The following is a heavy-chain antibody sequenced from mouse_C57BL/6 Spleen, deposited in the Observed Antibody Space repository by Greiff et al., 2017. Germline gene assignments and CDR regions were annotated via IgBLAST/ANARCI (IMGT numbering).Heavy chain of an antibody. CDR1: GYTFTSYW. CDR2: IYPSDSET. CDR3: ARSGDSNYVGFAY. J-gene: IGHJ3*01. V-gene: IGHV1-61*01. D-gene: IGHD2-5*01. Sequence: QVQLQQPGAELVRPGSSVKLSCKASGYTFTSYWMDWVKQRPGQGLEWIGNIYPSDSETHYNQKFKDKATLTVDKSSSTAYMQLSSLTSEDSAVYYSARSGDSNYVGFAYWGQGSLGTVSA.